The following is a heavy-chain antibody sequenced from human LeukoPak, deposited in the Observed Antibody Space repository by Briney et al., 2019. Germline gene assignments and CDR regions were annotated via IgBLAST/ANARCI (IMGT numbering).Heavy chain of an antibody. CDR2: IYSGGIT. CDR3: AEDQKLQPFHY. J-gene: IGHJ4*02. D-gene: IGHD1-1*01. CDR1: GFTVSSNF. Sequence: GGSLRLSCAASGFTVSSNFMNWVRQAPGKGLEWVSVIYSGGITYYTDSVKGRFTISRDNSKNTLYLQMNSLRPEDTSVYYCAEDQKLQPFHYWGQGTLVTVSS. V-gene: IGHV3-66*02.